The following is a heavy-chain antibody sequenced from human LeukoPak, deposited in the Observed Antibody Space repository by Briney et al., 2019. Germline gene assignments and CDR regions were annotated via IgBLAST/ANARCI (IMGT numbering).Heavy chain of an antibody. CDR2: ISWNTGTI. D-gene: IGHD2-2*02. V-gene: IGHV3-9*01. CDR3: AKDVGGRWPLYNFDY. J-gene: IGHJ4*02. Sequence: PGRSLRLSCAASGFTFDDYAMHWVRQVPGKGLEWVSGISWNTGTIVYADSVKGRFTISRDNAKNSLHLQMNSLRAEDTAVYYCAKDVGGRWPLYNFDYWGQGTLVTVSS. CDR1: GFTFDDYA.